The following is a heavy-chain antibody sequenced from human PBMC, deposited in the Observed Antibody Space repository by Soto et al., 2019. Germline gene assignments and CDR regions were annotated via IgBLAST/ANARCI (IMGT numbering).Heavy chain of an antibody. CDR1: GASVSSGDYY. CDR2: IYHSGNT. D-gene: IGHD6-13*01. V-gene: IGHV4-30-4*01. CDR3: ARVDSSSWNWVLDY. Sequence: PSETLSLTCTVSGASVSSGDYYWSWIRQPPGKGLEWIGNIYHSGNTNYNPSLKSRVIISVDTSKNQFSLKLTSVTAADTAVYYCARVDSSSWNWVLDYWGRGTLVTVS. J-gene: IGHJ4*02.